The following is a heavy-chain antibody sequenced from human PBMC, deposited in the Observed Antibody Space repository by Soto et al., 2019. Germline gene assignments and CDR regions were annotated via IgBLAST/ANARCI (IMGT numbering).Heavy chain of an antibody. J-gene: IGHJ5*02. CDR3: ARHTPAISIWDP. D-gene: IGHD3-3*01. V-gene: IGHV4-39*01. CDR1: GGSISSSSYY. CDR2: IYYSGST. Sequence: SETLSLTCTVSGGSISSSSYYWGWIRQPPGKGLEWIGSIYYSGSTYYNPSLKSRVTISVDTSKNQFSLKLSSVTAADTAVYYWARHTPAISIWDPGGEETRVTFPS.